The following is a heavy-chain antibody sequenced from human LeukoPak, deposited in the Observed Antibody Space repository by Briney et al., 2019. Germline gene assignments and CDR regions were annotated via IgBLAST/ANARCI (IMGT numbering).Heavy chain of an antibody. V-gene: IGHV1-2*02. J-gene: IGHJ4*02. CDR1: GYTFTGCY. Sequence: ASVKVSCKASGYTFTGCYMHWVRQAPGQGLEWMGWINPNSGGTNYAQKFQGRVTMTRDTSISTAYMELSRLRSDDTAVYYCARAWSVGSQFDYWGQGTLVTVSS. CDR3: ARAWSVGSQFDY. CDR2: INPNSGGT. D-gene: IGHD2-15*01.